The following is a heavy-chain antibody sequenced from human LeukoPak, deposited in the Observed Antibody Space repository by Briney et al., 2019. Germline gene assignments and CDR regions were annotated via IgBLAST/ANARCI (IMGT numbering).Heavy chain of an antibody. CDR1: GYTFTGYY. Sequence: ASVKVSCKASGYTFTGYYMHWVRQAPGHRLESLGWINPNSGGTNYAQKFQGRVTMTRDTSISTAYMELSRLRSDDTAVYYCARDHCSSTSCSIFDYWGQGTLVTVSS. CDR2: INPNSGGT. D-gene: IGHD2-2*01. CDR3: ARDHCSSTSCSIFDY. J-gene: IGHJ4*02. V-gene: IGHV1-2*02.